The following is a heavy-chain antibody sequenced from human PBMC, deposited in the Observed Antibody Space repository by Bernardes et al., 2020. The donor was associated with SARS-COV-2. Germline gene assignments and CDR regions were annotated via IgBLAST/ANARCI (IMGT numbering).Heavy chain of an antibody. J-gene: IGHJ4*02. CDR3: ANHYCSSTSCEFFDY. CDR1: GFTFSSYA. V-gene: IGHV3-23*01. CDR2: ISGSGGST. Sequence: GSPRLSCAASGFTFSSYAMSWVRQAPGKGLEWVSAISGSGGSTYYADSVKGRFTISRDNSKNTLYLQMNSLRAEDTAVYYCANHYCSSTSCEFFDYWGQGTLVTVSS. D-gene: IGHD2-2*01.